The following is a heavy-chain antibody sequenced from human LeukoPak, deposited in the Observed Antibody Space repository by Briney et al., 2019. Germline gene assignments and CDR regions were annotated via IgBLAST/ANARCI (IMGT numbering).Heavy chain of an antibody. CDR3: ARGYDSSGSTFDY. CDR1: GGSISSYY. J-gene: IGHJ4*02. V-gene: IGHV4-4*07. CDR2: IYTSGST. Sequence: SETLSLTCTVSGGSISSYYWSWIRQPPGKGLEWIGRIYTSGSTNYNPSLKSRVTISVDTSKNQFSLKLSSVTAADTAVYYCARGYDSSGSTFDYWGQGTLVTVSS. D-gene: IGHD3-22*01.